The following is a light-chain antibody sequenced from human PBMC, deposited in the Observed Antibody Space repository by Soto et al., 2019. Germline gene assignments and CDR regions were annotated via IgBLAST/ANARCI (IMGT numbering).Light chain of an antibody. CDR1: NSNIGNNY. J-gene: IGLJ2*01. CDR2: DSN. CDR3: GTWDNSLSGVV. Sequence: QSVLTQPPSVSAAPGQKVTISCSGSNSNIGNNYVYWYQLLPGTAPKLLIYDSNKRPSGIPDRFSGSKSGTSATLGITGLQTGDEADYYCGTWDNSLSGVVFGGGTKLTVL. V-gene: IGLV1-51*01.